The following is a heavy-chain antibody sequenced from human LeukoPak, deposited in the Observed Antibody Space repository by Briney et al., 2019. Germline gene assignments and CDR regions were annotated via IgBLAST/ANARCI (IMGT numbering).Heavy chain of an antibody. CDR2: IYYSGST. Sequence: PSGTLSLTCTVSGGSISSYYWSWIRQPPGKGLEWIGYIYYSGSTNYNPSLKSRVTISVDTSKNQFSLKLSSVTAADTAVYYCARLELMVFDYWGQGTLVTVSS. CDR3: ARLELMVFDY. D-gene: IGHD2-8*01. CDR1: GGSISSYY. J-gene: IGHJ4*02. V-gene: IGHV4-59*08.